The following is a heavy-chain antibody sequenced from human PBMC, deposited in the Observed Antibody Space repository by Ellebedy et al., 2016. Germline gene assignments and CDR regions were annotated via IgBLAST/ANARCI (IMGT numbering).Heavy chain of an antibody. CDR3: ARGVTPQFDY. CDR1: GGSISDYF. J-gene: IGHJ4*02. Sequence: SETLSLTCTASGGSISDYFWSWIRQPAGKGLEWIGRIVSSGSTNYNPSLKSRVTMSVDTSNNQFSLKLNSVTAADTAVYYCARGVTPQFDYWGQGILVTVSS. CDR2: IVSSGST. D-gene: IGHD2-21*02. V-gene: IGHV4-4*07.